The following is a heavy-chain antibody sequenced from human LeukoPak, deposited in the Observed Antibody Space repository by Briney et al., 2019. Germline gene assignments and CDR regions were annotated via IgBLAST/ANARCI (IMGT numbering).Heavy chain of an antibody. V-gene: IGHV3-21*01. D-gene: IGHD2-2*01. Sequence: PGGSLRLSCAAPGFTFSSYSMNWVRQAPGKGLEWVSSISSSSSYIYYADSVKGRFTISRDNAKNSLYLQMNSLRAEDTAVYYCARDVPPGGFDPWGQGTLVTVSS. CDR1: GFTFSSYS. CDR2: ISSSSSYI. CDR3: ARDVPPGGFDP. J-gene: IGHJ5*02.